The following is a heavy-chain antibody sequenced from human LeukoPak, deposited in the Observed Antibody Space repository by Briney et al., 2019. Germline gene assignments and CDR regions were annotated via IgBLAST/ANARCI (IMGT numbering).Heavy chain of an antibody. V-gene: IGHV3-33*06. Sequence: GGSLRLSCAASGFTFSSYGMRWVRQAPGKGLEGVAVIWYDGSNKYYADSVKGRFTISRDNSKNTLYLQMNSLRAEDTAVYYCAKDSNPMARDYFDYWGQGTLVTVSS. CDR3: AKDSNPMARDYFDY. J-gene: IGHJ4*02. CDR1: GFTFSSYG. CDR2: IWYDGSNK. D-gene: IGHD3-10*01.